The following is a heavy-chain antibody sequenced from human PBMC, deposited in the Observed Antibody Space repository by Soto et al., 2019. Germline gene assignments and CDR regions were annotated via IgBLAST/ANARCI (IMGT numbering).Heavy chain of an antibody. CDR1: GFTFTNAW. J-gene: IGHJ4*02. Sequence: EVQLVESGGALVKPGGSLRLSCVGSGFTFTNAWMTWVRQAPGKGLEWVGRIKSKTDGGTIDYAAPVKDRFIISRDDSKKMVYLEMNSLKTEDTAVYFCTLRDYWGQGNLVTVAS. D-gene: IGHD5-12*01. CDR2: IKSKTDGGTI. V-gene: IGHV3-15*07. CDR3: TLRDY.